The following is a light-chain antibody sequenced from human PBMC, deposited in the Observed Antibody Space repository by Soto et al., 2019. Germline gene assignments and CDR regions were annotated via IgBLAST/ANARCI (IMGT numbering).Light chain of an antibody. J-gene: IGKJ4*01. Sequence: EIVLTQSPATLSLSPGERATLSCRASQSISSSLAWYQQKPGQAPRLLIYDASTRATGFPARFSGSGSGTDFTLTIGSLEPEDFAVYYCQQFNNSPLTFGGGTKVEIK. CDR2: DAS. CDR3: QQFNNSPLT. V-gene: IGKV3-11*01. CDR1: QSISSS.